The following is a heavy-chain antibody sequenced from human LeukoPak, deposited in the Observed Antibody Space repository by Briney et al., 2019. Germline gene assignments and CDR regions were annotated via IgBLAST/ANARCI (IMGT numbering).Heavy chain of an antibody. CDR3: AKDRYGDFYYYYGMDV. CDR2: INHSGST. CDR1: GESFSGYY. D-gene: IGHD4-17*01. J-gene: IGHJ6*02. Sequence: SETLSLTCAVYGESFSGYYWSWIRQPPGKGLEWIGEINHSGSTNYNPSLKSRVTTSVDTSKNQFSLKLSSVTAADTAVYYCAKDRYGDFYYYYGMDVWGQGTTVTVSS. V-gene: IGHV4-34*01.